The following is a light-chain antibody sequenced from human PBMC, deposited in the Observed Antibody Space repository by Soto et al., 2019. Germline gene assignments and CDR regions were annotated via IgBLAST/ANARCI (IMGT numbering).Light chain of an antibody. CDR1: QRIXSD. V-gene: IGKV3-15*01. J-gene: IGKJ1*01. Sequence: IVVTQSPATLSVSPGERATLSCRASQRIXSDFAWYQEKPGQAPRTLIYXTSTRATGIPASFSGSGCGTEFTITISRLQADDVATYCCLQYNSYLTFGQGTKVEIK. CDR3: LQYNSYLT. CDR2: XTS.